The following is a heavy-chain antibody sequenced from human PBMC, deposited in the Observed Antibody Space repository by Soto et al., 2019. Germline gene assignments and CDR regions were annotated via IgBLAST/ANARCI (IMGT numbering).Heavy chain of an antibody. J-gene: IGHJ6*02. Sequence: PSETLSLTCTVSGGSVSSGSYYWSWIRQPPGKGLEWIGYIYYSGSTNYNPSLKSRVTISVDTSKNQFSLKLSSVTAADTAVYYCARDQVTTDYYGMDVWGQGTTVTVSS. CDR1: GGSVSSGSYY. CDR3: ARDQVTTDYYGMDV. CDR2: IYYSGST. D-gene: IGHD2-21*02. V-gene: IGHV4-61*01.